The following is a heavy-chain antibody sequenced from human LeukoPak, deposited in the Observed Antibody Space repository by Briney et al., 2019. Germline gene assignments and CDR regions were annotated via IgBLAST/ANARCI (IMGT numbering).Heavy chain of an antibody. J-gene: IGHJ5*02. CDR1: GFTFGDYA. CDR2: IRSKPHGGTT. Sequence: GGSLRLSCTASGFTFGDYAMSWVRQAPGKGLEWVGFIRSKPHGGTTEYTASVKGRFTISRDNSKSIAYLQMNSLKTEDTAVYYCSTYYYDSSGYRWFDPWGQGTTVTVSS. CDR3: STYYYDSSGYRWFDP. D-gene: IGHD3-22*01. V-gene: IGHV3-49*04.